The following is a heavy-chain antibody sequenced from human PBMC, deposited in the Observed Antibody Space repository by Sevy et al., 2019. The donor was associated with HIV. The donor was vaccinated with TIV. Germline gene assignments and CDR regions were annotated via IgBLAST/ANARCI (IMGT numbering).Heavy chain of an antibody. D-gene: IGHD3-10*01. V-gene: IGHV3-23*01. CDR1: GFTFSSYA. Sequence: GGSLRLSCAASGFTFSSYAMSWVRQAPGKGLEWVSTISSSGSSTYYADSVKGRFTISRDNAEQSLYLQMNTLRDEDTAVYYCAKDMAPMGGLPDRYYSYGMYVWGQGTTVTVSS. CDR2: ISSSGSST. CDR3: AKDMAPMGGLPDRYYSYGMYV. J-gene: IGHJ6*02.